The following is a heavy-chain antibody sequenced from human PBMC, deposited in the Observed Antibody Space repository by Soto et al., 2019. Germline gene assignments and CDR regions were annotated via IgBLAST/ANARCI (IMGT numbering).Heavy chain of an antibody. V-gene: IGHV1-2*02. CDR1: GYTFTGYY. CDR2: INPNSGGT. CDR3: AREDREYYYYYYGMDV. Sequence: GASVKVSCKASGYTFTGYYMHWVRQAPGQGLEWMGWINPNSGGTNYAQKFQGRVTMTRDTSISTAYMELSRLRSDDTAVYYCAREDREYYYYYYGMDVWAQGTTVTVSS. D-gene: IGHD3-10*01. J-gene: IGHJ6*02.